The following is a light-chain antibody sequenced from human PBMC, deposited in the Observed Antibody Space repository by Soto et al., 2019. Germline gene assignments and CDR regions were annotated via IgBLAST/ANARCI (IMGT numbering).Light chain of an antibody. V-gene: IGKV3-11*01. J-gene: IGKJ1*01. CDR2: DAS. CDR3: QQRSNWPPTWT. CDR1: QSIGSY. Sequence: EIVLTQSPATLSSSPGERATLSCRASQSIGSYLAWYQQKPGQAPRLVIYDASNRATGIPARFSGSGSGTDFTLTISSLEPEDFAVYYCQQRSNWPPTWTFGQGTKVEIK.